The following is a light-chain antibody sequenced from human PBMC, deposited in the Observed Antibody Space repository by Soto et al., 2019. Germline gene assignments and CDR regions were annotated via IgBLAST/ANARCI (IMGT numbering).Light chain of an antibody. CDR2: GVT. CDR1: SSVVGSYNL. V-gene: IGLV2-23*02. CDR3: CSYAGSNTYV. Sequence: QSALTQPASVSGSPGQSITISCTGTSSVVGSYNLVSWYQQHPGKAPKFMIYGVTKRPSGVFNRFSGSKSGNTASLTISGLQAEDEADYYCCSYAGSNTYVFGTGTKVTVL. J-gene: IGLJ1*01.